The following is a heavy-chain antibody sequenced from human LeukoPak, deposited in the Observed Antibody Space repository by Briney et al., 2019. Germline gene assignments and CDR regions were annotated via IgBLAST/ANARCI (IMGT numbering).Heavy chain of an antibody. V-gene: IGHV3-33*01. CDR3: ASQREAVAGPIDY. CDR2: IWYDGSNK. Sequence: PGGSLRLSCAASGFTFSSYGMHWVRQAPGKGLEWVAVIWYDGSNKYYADSVKGRFTISRDNSKNTLYLQMNSLRAEDTAVYYCASQREAVAGPIDYWGQGTLVTVYS. J-gene: IGHJ4*02. CDR1: GFTFSSYG. D-gene: IGHD6-19*01.